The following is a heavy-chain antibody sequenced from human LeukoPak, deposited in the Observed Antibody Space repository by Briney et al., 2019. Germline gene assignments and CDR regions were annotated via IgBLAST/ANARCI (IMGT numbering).Heavy chain of an antibody. D-gene: IGHD6-19*01. CDR2: ISSSSSYI. V-gene: IGHV3-21*01. CDR1: GFTFSSYS. J-gene: IGHJ4*02. Sequence: GGSLRLSCAASGFTFSSYSMNWVRQAPAKVLEWVSSISSSSSYIYYADSVKGRFTISRDNAKNSLYLQMNSLRAEDTAVYYCARQGGIAVAGAFDYWGQGTLVTVSS. CDR3: ARQGGIAVAGAFDY.